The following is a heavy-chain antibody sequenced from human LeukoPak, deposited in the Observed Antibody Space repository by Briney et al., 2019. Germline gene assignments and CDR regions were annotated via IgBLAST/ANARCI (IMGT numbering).Heavy chain of an antibody. CDR1: GFTFSSYA. Sequence: HGGSLRLSCAASGFTFSSYAMSWVRQAPGKGLEWVSAISGSGGSTYYADSVKGRFTISRDNSKNTLYLQMNSLRAEDTAVYYCAKDGYYYGSGSYYRPDYWGQGTLVTVSS. V-gene: IGHV3-23*01. J-gene: IGHJ4*02. D-gene: IGHD3-10*01. CDR3: AKDGYYYGSGSYYRPDY. CDR2: ISGSGGST.